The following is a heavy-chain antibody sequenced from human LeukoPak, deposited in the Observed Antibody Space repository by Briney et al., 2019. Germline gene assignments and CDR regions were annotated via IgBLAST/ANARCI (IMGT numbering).Heavy chain of an antibody. D-gene: IGHD1-26*01. V-gene: IGHV3-7*01. CDR1: GSTFSTYW. CDR2: IKGDESAR. J-gene: IGHJ4*02. CDR3: ARDVVGSLDY. Sequence: GGSLRLSCTASGSTFSTYWMAWVRQAPGKGLEWVANIKGDESARHQADSVKGRFTISRDNTQNSVYLQMNNLRGDDTAVYYCARDVVGSLDYWGQGTLVTVSS.